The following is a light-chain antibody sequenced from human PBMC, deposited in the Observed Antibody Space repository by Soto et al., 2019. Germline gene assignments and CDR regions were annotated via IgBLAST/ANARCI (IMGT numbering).Light chain of an antibody. CDR1: QSVGSNF. J-gene: IGKJ1*01. V-gene: IGKV3-20*01. Sequence: IVLTQSPGTLSLPPGEIATLSCRASQSVGSNFLAWYQQKRGQAPRIRIYAASNRASGIPDRFSGSGSGSDFTLTISRLEPEDFAVYYCQQYGSPPWAFGQGTRVEI. CDR3: QQYGSPPWA. CDR2: AAS.